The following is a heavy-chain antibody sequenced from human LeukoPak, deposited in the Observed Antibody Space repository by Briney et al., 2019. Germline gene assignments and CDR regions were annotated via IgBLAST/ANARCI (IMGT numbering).Heavy chain of an antibody. CDR3: AVRGQYCSGGSCKYYFDY. V-gene: IGHV4-4*02. Sequence: SGTLSLTCAVSGGSISSSNWWSWVRQPPGKGLEWIGEIYHSGSTNYNPSLKSRVTIPVDKSKNQFSLKLSSVTAADTAVYYCAVRGQYCSGGSCKYYFDYWGQGTLVTVSS. CDR2: IYHSGST. J-gene: IGHJ4*02. CDR1: GGSISSSNW. D-gene: IGHD2-15*01.